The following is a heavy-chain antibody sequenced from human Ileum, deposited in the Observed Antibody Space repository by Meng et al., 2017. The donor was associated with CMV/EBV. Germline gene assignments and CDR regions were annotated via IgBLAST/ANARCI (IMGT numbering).Heavy chain of an antibody. V-gene: IGHV4-39*07. Sequence: HLQLQESGPGLAKPSETLSLTCPVSGGSISSSLYCWGWNRQPPGKGLEWIGTISYSGTAFYNLSLKSRVAISIDTSKFQFSLKLSSVTATDTAVYYCARDSTYPSGLDYWGQGTLVTVSS. J-gene: IGHJ4*02. CDR3: ARDSTYPSGLDY. D-gene: IGHD3-10*01. CDR2: ISYSGTA. CDR1: GGSISSSLYC.